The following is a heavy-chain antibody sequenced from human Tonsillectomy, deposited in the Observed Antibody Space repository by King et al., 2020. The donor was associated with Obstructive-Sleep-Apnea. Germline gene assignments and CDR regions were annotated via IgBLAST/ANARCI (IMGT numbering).Heavy chain of an antibody. CDR3: ARGGSYYDYVWGSYSTYYFDY. CDR1: GVSFSGYY. Sequence: VQLQQWGAGLLKPSETLSLTCAVYGVSFSGYYWSWIRQPPGKGLEWIGEINHSGSTNYNPSLKSRVTISVDTSKNQFSLKLSSVTAADTAVYYCARGGSYYDYVWGSYSTYYFDYWGQGTLVTVSS. J-gene: IGHJ4*02. D-gene: IGHD3-16*01. CDR2: INHSGST. V-gene: IGHV4-34*01.